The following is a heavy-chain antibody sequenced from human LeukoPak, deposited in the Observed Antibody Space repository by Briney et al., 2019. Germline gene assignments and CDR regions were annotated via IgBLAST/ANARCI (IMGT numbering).Heavy chain of an antibody. CDR2: ISGSGGST. D-gene: IGHD4-11*01. CDR1: GFTFSSYA. J-gene: IGHJ5*02. CDR3: AKAQMTTVTKGNWFDP. V-gene: IGHV3-23*01. Sequence: GGSLRLSCAASGFTFSSYAMSWVRQAPGKGLEWVSAISGSGGSTYYADSVKGRFTISRDNSKNTLYLQMNSLRAEDTAVYYCAKAQMTTVTKGNWFDPWGQGTLVTVSS.